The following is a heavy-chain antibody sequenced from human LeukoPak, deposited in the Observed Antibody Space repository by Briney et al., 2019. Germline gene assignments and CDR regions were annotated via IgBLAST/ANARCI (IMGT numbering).Heavy chain of an antibody. CDR2: ISGGGANT. Sequence: GGSLILSCVGSGFTFSSFAMSWVRQAPGKGLEWVSSISGGGANTYYADSVKGRFTISRDDSKNMQFLQMNSLRPEDTAVYFCAKRITVAVGYYFDSWGQGTLVTVSS. CDR3: AKRITVAVGYYFDS. V-gene: IGHV3-23*01. J-gene: IGHJ4*02. D-gene: IGHD6-19*01. CDR1: GFTFSSFA.